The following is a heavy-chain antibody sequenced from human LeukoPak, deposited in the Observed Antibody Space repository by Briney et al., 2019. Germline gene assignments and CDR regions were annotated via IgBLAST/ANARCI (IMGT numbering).Heavy chain of an antibody. CDR1: GFTFSDYA. J-gene: IGHJ5*02. D-gene: IGHD6-19*01. Sequence: GGSLRLSCAASGFTFSDYAMTWVRQAPGKGLQWVSGISGSGASTYYGDSVKGRFIISRDNSKNTLYLQIDSLRAEDTAVYYCAKGASSGWFLYWFDPWGQGTLVTVSS. CDR3: AKGASSGWFLYWFDP. V-gene: IGHV3-23*01. CDR2: ISGSGAST.